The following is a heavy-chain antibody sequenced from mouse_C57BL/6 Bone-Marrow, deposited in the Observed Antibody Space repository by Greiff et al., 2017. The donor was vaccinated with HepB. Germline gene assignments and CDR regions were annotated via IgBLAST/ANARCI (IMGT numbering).Heavy chain of an antibody. V-gene: IGHV14-4*01. Sequence: DVQLQESGAELVRPGASVKLSCTASGFNIKDDYMHWVKQRPEQGLEWIGWIDPENGDTEYASKFQGKATITADTSSNTAYLQLSSLTSEDTAVYYCTKAGSSYYFDYWGQGTTLTASS. D-gene: IGHD1-1*01. J-gene: IGHJ2*01. CDR1: GFNIKDDY. CDR2: IDPENGDT. CDR3: TKAGSSYYFDY.